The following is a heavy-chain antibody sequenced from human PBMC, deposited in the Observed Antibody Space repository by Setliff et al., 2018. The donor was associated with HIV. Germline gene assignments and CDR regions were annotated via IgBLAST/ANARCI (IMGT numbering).Heavy chain of an antibody. V-gene: IGHV4-39*01. CDR3: ARLGYYNFWSGYWTDY. Sequence: SETLSLTCTVSGGSIRAKSSYWGWIRQHPGKGLEWIGSIYYSGSTKYNPSLKSRVTISLALSKNQFSLKLNSVTAADTATYYCARLGYYNFWSGYWTDYWGHGTLVTVS. CDR2: IYYSGST. J-gene: IGHJ4*01. CDR1: GGSIRAKSSY. D-gene: IGHD3-3*01.